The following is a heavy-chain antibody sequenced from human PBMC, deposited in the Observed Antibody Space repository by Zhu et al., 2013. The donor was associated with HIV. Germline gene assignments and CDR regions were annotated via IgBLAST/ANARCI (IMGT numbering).Heavy chain of an antibody. CDR2: IIPIFGIT. V-gene: IGHV1-69*17. D-gene: IGHD1-26*01. CDR3: ARRYSGTAHFDY. J-gene: IGHJ4*02. CDR1: GGTFSSYA. Sequence: QVQLVQSGAEVKKPGSSVKVSCKASGGTFSSYAISWVRQAPGQGLDWMGGIIPIFGITNYAQKFQGRVTITADKSTNTAYMELSSLRSEDTAVYYCARRYSGTAHFDYWGQGTLVTVSS.